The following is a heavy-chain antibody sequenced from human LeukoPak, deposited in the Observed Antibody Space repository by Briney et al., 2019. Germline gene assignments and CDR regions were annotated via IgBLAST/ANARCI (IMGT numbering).Heavy chain of an antibody. Sequence: GGSLRLSCAASGFTFSSYWMHWVRQAPGKGLVWVSRINSDGSSTSYADSVKGRFTISRDNAKNTLYLQMNSLRAEDTAVYYCARSEGSYCGGDCFIGWFDPWGQGTLVTVSS. CDR3: ARSEGSYCGGDCFIGWFDP. D-gene: IGHD2-21*01. CDR2: INSDGSST. CDR1: GFTFSSYW. J-gene: IGHJ5*02. V-gene: IGHV3-74*01.